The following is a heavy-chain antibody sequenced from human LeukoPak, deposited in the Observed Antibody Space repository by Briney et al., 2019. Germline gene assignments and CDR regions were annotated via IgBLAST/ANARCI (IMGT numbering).Heavy chain of an antibody. V-gene: IGHV3-13*01. J-gene: IGHJ4*02. CDR1: GFTFSSHD. CDR2: IGTAGDT. CDR3: ARGGPGYYLDY. Sequence: GGSLRLSCAASGFTFSSHDMHWVRQAAGKGLEWVSTIGTAGDTYYPGSVKGRFTISRENAKNSLYLQMNTLKAGDTAVYYCARGGPGYYLDYWGQGTLVTVSP.